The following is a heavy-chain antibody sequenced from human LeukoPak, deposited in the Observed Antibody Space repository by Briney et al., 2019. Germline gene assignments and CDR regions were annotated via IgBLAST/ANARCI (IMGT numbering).Heavy chain of an antibody. CDR2: IYYSGST. CDR1: GGSISSGDYY. V-gene: IGHV4-30-4*08. D-gene: IGHD3-3*01. CDR3: ARGAKPLYHSFGVVILRPNYFDY. J-gene: IGHJ4*02. Sequence: SETLSLTCTVSGGSISSGDYYWSWIRQPPGKGLEWIGHIYYSGSTYYNPSLQSRVTISVDTSKTQFSLKLSSVTAADTAVYYCARGAKPLYHSFGVVILRPNYFDYWGQGTLVTVSS.